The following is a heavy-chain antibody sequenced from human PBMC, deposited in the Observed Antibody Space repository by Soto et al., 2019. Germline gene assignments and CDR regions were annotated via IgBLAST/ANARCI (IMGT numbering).Heavy chain of an antibody. Sequence: GASVKVSCKASGYTFTSYGISWVRQAPGQGLEWMGWISAYNGNTNYAQKLQGRVTMTTDTSTSTAYMELRSLRSDDTAVYYCARVSTMARGVIAPDAFDIWGQGTMVTVSS. CDR2: ISAYNGNT. V-gene: IGHV1-18*01. CDR1: GYTFTSYG. CDR3: ARVSTMARGVIAPDAFDI. J-gene: IGHJ3*02. D-gene: IGHD3-10*01.